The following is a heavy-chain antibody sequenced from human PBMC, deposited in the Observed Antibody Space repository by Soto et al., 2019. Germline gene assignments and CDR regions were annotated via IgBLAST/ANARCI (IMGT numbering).Heavy chain of an antibody. CDR1: GFTVSSNY. CDR3: ARVCSSTSCYDFGFVDY. D-gene: IGHD2-2*01. Sequence: GGSLRLSCAASGFTVSSNYMSWVRQAPGKGLEWVSVIYSGGSTYYADSVKGRFTISRDNSKNTLYLQMNSLRAEDTAVYYCARVCSSTSCYDFGFVDYWGQGTLVTVSS. V-gene: IGHV3-53*01. CDR2: IYSGGST. J-gene: IGHJ4*02.